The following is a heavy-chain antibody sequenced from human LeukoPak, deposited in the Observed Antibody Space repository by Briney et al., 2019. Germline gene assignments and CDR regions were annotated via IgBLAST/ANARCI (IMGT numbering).Heavy chain of an antibody. CDR1: GYSISSGYY. CDR2: IYHSGTT. V-gene: IGHV4-38-2*01. D-gene: IGHD1-26*01. Sequence: PSETLSLTCAVSGYSISSGYYWGWIRQPPGKGLEWIGSIYHSGTTHYNPSLKSRVTISVDTSKNQFSLKLSSVTAAATAIYYCARVLGGSSPFDYWGQGTLVTVSS. CDR3: ARVLGGSSPFDY. J-gene: IGHJ4*02.